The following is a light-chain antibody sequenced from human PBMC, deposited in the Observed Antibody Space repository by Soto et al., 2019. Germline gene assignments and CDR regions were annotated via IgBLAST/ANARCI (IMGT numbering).Light chain of an antibody. J-gene: IGKJ4*01. CDR2: GAS. CDR1: QSVSSSY. CDR3: QQYVNSRGT. Sequence: EVVLTQSPGTLSLSPGERATLSCRASQSVSSSYLAWYQQKPGQAPRLLIYGASSRATGIPDRFSGSASGTDFTLTISRLEPEDFAVYYCQQYVNSRGTFGGGTKVEIK. V-gene: IGKV3-20*01.